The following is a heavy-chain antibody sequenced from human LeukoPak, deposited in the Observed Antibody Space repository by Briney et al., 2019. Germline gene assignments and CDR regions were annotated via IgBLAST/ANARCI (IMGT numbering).Heavy chain of an antibody. J-gene: IGHJ6*03. Sequence: ASVKVSCKASGYTFTSYGISWVRQAPGQGLEWMGWINPNSGGTNYAQKFQGRVTMTRDTSISTAYMELSRLRSDDTAVYYCARVGSGSYYDYYYYMDVWGKGTTVTISS. V-gene: IGHV1-2*02. D-gene: IGHD1-26*01. CDR2: INPNSGGT. CDR3: ARVGSGSYYDYYYYMDV. CDR1: GYTFTSYG.